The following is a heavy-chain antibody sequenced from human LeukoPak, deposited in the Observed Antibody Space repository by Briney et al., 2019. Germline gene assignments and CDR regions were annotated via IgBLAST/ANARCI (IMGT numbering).Heavy chain of an antibody. D-gene: IGHD2-2*01. CDR3: ARGEPRYCSSTSCYQNYYMDV. J-gene: IGHJ6*03. V-gene: IGHV1-24*01. Sequence: ASVKVSCKVSEYTLTGLSVHWVRLAPGKGLEWMGGFDPEDVDTIYAQKFEGRVTMTEDTSTDTAYLELSSLRSEDTAVYYCARGEPRYCSSTSCYQNYYMDVWGKGTTVTVSS. CDR1: EYTLTGLS. CDR2: FDPEDVDT.